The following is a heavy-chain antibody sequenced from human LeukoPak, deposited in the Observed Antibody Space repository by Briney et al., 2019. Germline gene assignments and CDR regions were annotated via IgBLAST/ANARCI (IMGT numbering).Heavy chain of an antibody. CDR2: IKQDGSEK. Sequence: PGGSLRLSCAASGFTFSSYWMSWVRQAPGKGLEWVANIKQDGSEKYYVDSVKGRFTISRDNAKNSLYLQMNSLRAEDTAVYYCVKVGQDYDSSGYDYAPFDYWGQGTLVTVSS. D-gene: IGHD3-22*01. CDR1: GFTFSSYW. J-gene: IGHJ4*02. V-gene: IGHV3-7*02. CDR3: VKVGQDYDSSGYDYAPFDY.